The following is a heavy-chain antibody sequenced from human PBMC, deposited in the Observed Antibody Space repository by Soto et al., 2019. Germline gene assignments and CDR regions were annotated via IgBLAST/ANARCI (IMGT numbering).Heavy chain of an antibody. V-gene: IGHV1-2*04. J-gene: IGHJ6*02. CDR1: GXSFTDYH. CDR3: ARGDSTDCSNGVCSFFYNHDMDV. CDR2: INPKSGGT. D-gene: IGHD2-8*01. Sequence: VKVSFKASGXSFTDYHIHWVRQAPGQGPEWLGRINPKSGGTSTAQKFQGWVTMTTDTSISTASMELTRLTSDDTAIYYCARGDSTDCSNGVCSFFYNHDMDVWGQGTTVTVYS.